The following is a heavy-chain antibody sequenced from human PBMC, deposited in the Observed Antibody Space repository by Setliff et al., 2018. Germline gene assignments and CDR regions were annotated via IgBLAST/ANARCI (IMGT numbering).Heavy chain of an antibody. CDR2: IASATGKT. Sequence: GASVKVSCKTSGYTFNDYGITWVRQVPGRGLEWMGWIASATGKTYSAEKFQDRVTLTTDTSTSTAYLELRSLGSDDTAVYYCSRLVRFCTKTACQRLSGGEFWGQGTLVTVPS. J-gene: IGHJ4*02. CDR1: GYTFNDYG. D-gene: IGHD2-8*01. V-gene: IGHV1-18*01. CDR3: SRLVRFCTKTACQRLSGGEF.